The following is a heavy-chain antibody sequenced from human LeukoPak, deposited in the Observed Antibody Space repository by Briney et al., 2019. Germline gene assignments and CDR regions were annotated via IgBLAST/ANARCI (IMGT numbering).Heavy chain of an antibody. V-gene: IGHV1-46*01. J-gene: IGHJ4*02. Sequence: ASVKVSCKASGYTFTSYYMHWVRQAPGQGLEWMGIINPSGGSTSYAQKFQGRVTTTRDTSTSTVYMELSSLRSEDTAVYYCARDSRLGDTFDYWGQGTLVTVSS. D-gene: IGHD5-12*01. CDR1: GYTFTSYY. CDR3: ARDSRLGDTFDY. CDR2: INPSGGST.